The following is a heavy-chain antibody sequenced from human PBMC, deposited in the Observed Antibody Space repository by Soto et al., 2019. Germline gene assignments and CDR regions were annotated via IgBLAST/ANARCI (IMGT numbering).Heavy chain of an antibody. CDR2: ISGSGGST. J-gene: IGHJ6*02. V-gene: IGHV3-23*01. CDR1: GFTFSSYA. D-gene: IGHD2-15*01. Sequence: GGSLRLSCAASGFTFSSYAMSWVRQAPGKGLEWVSAISGSGGSTYYADSVKGRFTISRDNSKNTLYLQMNSLRAEDTAVYYCAKELLSCSGGSCYHYYGMDVWVQGTTVTVSS. CDR3: AKELLSCSGGSCYHYYGMDV.